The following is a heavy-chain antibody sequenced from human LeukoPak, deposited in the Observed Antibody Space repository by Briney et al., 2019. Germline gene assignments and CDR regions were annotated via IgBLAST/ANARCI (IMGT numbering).Heavy chain of an antibody. CDR2: IKQDGSEK. CDR1: GFSFSSYW. D-gene: IGHD5-18*01. CDR3: ASTGARIQLWSPFDY. Sequence: GGVLLLSCATPGFSFSSYWMRRGRPAPGEGVGGVAHIKQDGSEKYYVDSVKGRFTISRDNAKNSLYLQMNSLRAEDTAVYYCASTGARIQLWSPFDYWGQGTLVTVSS. J-gene: IGHJ4*02. V-gene: IGHV3-7*01.